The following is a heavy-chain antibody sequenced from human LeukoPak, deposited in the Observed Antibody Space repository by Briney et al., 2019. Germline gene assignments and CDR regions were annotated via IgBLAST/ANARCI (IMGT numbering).Heavy chain of an antibody. CDR2: INHSGST. CDR3: AREAPYDSSGYYLVGYYYYYMDV. V-gene: IGHV4-34*01. D-gene: IGHD3-22*01. Sequence: SETLSLTCAVYGGSFSGYYWSWIRQPPGKGLEWIGEINHSGSTNYNPSLKSRVTISVDTSKNQFSLRLSSVTAADTAVYYCAREAPYDSSGYYLVGYYYYYMDVWGKGTTVTISS. J-gene: IGHJ6*03. CDR1: GGSFSGYY.